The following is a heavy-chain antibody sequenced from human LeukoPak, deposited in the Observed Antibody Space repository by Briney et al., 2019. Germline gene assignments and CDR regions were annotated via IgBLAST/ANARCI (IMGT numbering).Heavy chain of an antibody. V-gene: IGHV3-21*01. CDR2: ISSSSSYI. D-gene: IGHD2-2*01. CDR1: GFTFSSYS. CDR3: ARECGLYCSSTSCRYYYYMDV. J-gene: IGHJ6*03. Sequence: PGGSLRLSCAASGFTFSSYSMNWVRQAPGKGLEWVSSISSSSSYIYYADSVKGRFTISRDNAKNSLYLQMNSLRAEDTAVYYCARECGLYCSSTSCRYYYYMDVWGKGTTVTVSS.